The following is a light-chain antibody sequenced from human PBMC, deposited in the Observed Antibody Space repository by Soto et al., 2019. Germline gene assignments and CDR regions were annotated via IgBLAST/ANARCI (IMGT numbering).Light chain of an antibody. CDR1: SSDVGGYNY. CDR2: DVS. CDR3: SPYTSSSSPYV. J-gene: IGLJ1*01. Sequence: QCALNQPASVSGAAGQSITISCTGTSSDVGGYNYVSWYQQHPGKAPKLMIYDVSNRPSGVSNRFSGSKSGNTASLTISGLQAEDEADYYCSPYTSSSSPYVFGTGTKVTVL. V-gene: IGLV2-14*01.